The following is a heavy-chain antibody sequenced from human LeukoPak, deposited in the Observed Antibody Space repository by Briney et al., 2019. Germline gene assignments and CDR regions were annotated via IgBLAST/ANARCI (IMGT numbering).Heavy chain of an antibody. D-gene: IGHD3-10*01. Sequence: SETLSLTCTVSGGSISSGDYYWSWLRQPPGKGLEWIGYFYYSGSTYYNPSLKSRVTISVDTSKNQFSLKLSSVTAADTAVYYCARISYGSGSYSAYYFDYWGQGTLVTVSS. CDR1: GGSISSGDYY. CDR3: ARISYGSGSYSAYYFDY. CDR2: FYYSGST. J-gene: IGHJ4*02. V-gene: IGHV4-30-4*01.